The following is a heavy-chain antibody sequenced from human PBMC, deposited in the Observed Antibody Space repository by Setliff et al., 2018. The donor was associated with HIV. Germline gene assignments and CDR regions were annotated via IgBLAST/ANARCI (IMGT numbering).Heavy chain of an antibody. D-gene: IGHD3-3*01. CDR2: IGASGRTM. CDR1: GFTFSNYA. Sequence: PGESLKISCAASGFTFSNYAMSWVRQAPGKRPEWLAYIGASGRTMYYADSVKGRFTISRDNAKNSLYLQMNSLTAEDTAVYYCARDVSWRVRTYIDYWGQGALVTVSS. V-gene: IGHV3-48*04. J-gene: IGHJ4*02. CDR3: ARDVSWRVRTYIDY.